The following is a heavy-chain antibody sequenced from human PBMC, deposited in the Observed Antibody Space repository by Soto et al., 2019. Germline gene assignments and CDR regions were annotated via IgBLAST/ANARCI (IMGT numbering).Heavy chain of an antibody. V-gene: IGHV3-74*01. Sequence: PGGSLRLSCAASGFIFKMYWMHWVRQSPGKGLVWISRIYNDGTYSDYADSVRGRFTISRDNVNDTLYLQMNNLRAEDSGLYYCTRGPRPISTGTGAYWGHGTQVPVSP. CDR1: GFIFKMYW. CDR3: TRGPRPISTGTGAY. D-gene: IGHD3-10*01. J-gene: IGHJ4*01. CDR2: IYNDGTYS.